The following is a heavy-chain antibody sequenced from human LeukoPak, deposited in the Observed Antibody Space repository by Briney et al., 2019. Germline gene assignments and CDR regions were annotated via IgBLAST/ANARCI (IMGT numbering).Heavy chain of an antibody. D-gene: IGHD1-7*01. Sequence: SETLSLICSVSTGSISSGYWSWIRQPPGKGLEWIGSIYYSGSTNHNASLKSRVTMSVDRSKNQISLKLSSVTAADTAVYYCARHEDGTTLDYWGQGTPVTVSS. J-gene: IGHJ4*02. CDR3: ARHEDGTTLDY. CDR1: TGSISSGY. CDR2: IYYSGST. V-gene: IGHV4-59*08.